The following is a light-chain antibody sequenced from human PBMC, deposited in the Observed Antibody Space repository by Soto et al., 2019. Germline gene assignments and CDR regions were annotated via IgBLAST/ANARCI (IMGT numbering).Light chain of an antibody. V-gene: IGKV3D-20*02. CDR1: QSVSSNY. J-gene: IGKJ5*01. CDR2: RAS. Sequence: DIVLTQSPGTLSLSPGERATLSCRASQSVSSNYLAWYQQKPGQTPKVLIYRASTRPTGIPDRFSGSGSGTDFTLTISRLQAEDFEVYYCQQRSNWLITFGQGTRLEIK. CDR3: QQRSNWLIT.